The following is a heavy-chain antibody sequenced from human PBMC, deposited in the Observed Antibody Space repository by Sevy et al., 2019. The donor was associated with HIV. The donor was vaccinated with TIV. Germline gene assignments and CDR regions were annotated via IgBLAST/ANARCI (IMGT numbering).Heavy chain of an antibody. Sequence: GGCLRLSCAASGFTFSDYNMNWVRQAPGKGLEWVSSISSISNYIYYSDSVKGRFTISRDNAKNSLCLQMNSLRAEDTAVYYCARETSSFGQGIYYGMDVWGQGTTVTVSS. D-gene: IGHD3-10*01. J-gene: IGHJ6*02. CDR3: ARETSSFGQGIYYGMDV. CDR2: ISSISNYI. CDR1: GFTFSDYN. V-gene: IGHV3-21*01.